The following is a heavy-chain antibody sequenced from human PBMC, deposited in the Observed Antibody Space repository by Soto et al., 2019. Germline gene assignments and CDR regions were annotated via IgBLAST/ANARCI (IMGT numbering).Heavy chain of an antibody. V-gene: IGHV1-8*01. J-gene: IGHJ4*02. Sequence: QVQLVQSGAEVKKPGASVKVSCKASGYTFTSYDINWVRQATGQGLEWMGWMNPNSGNTGYAQKCRGRGTMTRNTSISTADMELSSLRSEDTAVYYCARGALNWNSKVANFDYWGQGTLVTVSA. CDR3: ARGALNWNSKVANFDY. CDR2: MNPNSGNT. D-gene: IGHD1-7*01. CDR1: GYTFTSYD.